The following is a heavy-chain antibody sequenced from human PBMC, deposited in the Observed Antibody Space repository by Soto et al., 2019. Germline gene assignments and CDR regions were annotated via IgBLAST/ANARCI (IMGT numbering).Heavy chain of an antibody. CDR3: ARDRGLYSSGWYGWWYFDL. Sequence: QVQLVQSGAEVKKPGASVKVSCKASGYTFTGYYMHWVRQAPGQGLEWMGWLNPNNGGTNYAQKFQGRVTMTRDTSISTAYMELRRLTSDDTAVYYCARDRGLYSSGWYGWWYFDLWGRGTLVTVSS. CDR1: GYTFTGYY. J-gene: IGHJ2*01. V-gene: IGHV1-2*02. D-gene: IGHD6-19*01. CDR2: LNPNNGGT.